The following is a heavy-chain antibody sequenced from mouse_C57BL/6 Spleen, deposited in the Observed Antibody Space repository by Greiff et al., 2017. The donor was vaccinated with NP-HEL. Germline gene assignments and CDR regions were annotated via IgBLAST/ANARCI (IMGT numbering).Heavy chain of an antibody. CDR2: IDPSDSET. CDR1: GYTFTSYW. J-gene: IGHJ2*01. V-gene: IGHV1-52*01. D-gene: IGHD2-3*01. CDR3: ARSYDGYYFDY. Sequence: QVQLQQPGAELVRPGSSVKLSCKASGYTFTSYWMHWVKQRPIQGLEWIGNIDPSDSETHYNQKFKDKATLTVDKSSSTAYMQRSSLTSEDSAVYYCARSYDGYYFDYWGQGTTLTVSS.